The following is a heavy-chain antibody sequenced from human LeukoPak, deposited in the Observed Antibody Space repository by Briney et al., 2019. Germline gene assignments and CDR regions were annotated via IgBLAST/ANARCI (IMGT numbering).Heavy chain of an antibody. V-gene: IGHV4-34*01. CDR3: ARFCHDTSGPKSYFDY. CDR1: GGSFSGYY. CDR2: INHSGST. D-gene: IGHD3-22*01. J-gene: IGHJ4*02. Sequence: ETLSLTCALYGGSFSGYYWSWIRQPPGKGLEWIGEINHSGSTNYNPSLKSRVTMSVDTSKNQFSLKLSSVTAADTAVYYCARFCHDTSGPKSYFDYWGQGTLVTVSS.